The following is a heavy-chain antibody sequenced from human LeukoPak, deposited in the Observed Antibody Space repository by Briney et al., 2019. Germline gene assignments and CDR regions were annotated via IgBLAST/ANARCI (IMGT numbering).Heavy chain of an antibody. V-gene: IGHV4-4*07. CDR1: GGSIGSYY. CDR3: ARSSNDFWSGYYDLNWFDP. J-gene: IGHJ5*02. CDR2: IYTSGST. D-gene: IGHD3-3*01. Sequence: SETLSLTFTVSGGSIGSYYWSWIRQPAGKGLEWIGRIYTSGSTNYNPSLKSRVTMSVDTSKNQFSLKLSSVTAADTAVYYCARSSNDFWSGYYDLNWFDPWGQGTLVTVSS.